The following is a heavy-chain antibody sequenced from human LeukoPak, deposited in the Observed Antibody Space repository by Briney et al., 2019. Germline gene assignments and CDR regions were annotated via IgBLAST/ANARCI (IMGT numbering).Heavy chain of an antibody. CDR2: IRGSGADT. CDR1: GFTFSTYA. CDR3: AKDDEGGCTSASCYKWFDP. V-gene: IGHV3-23*01. D-gene: IGHD2-2*02. Sequence: PGGSLRLSCAASGFTFSTYAMSRVRQAPGKGLEWVSSIRGSGADTYYADSVKGRFIISRDNSKNTLYLQMNSLRAEDTALYYCAKDDEGGCTSASCYKWFDPWGQGALVIVSS. J-gene: IGHJ5*02.